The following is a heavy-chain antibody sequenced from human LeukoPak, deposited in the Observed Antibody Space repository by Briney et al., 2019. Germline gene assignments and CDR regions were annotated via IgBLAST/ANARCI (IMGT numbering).Heavy chain of an antibody. D-gene: IGHD3-22*01. CDR2: IYSGGST. CDR3: ARGSSGGA. V-gene: IGHV3-53*01. CDR1: GFTFSSYA. J-gene: IGHJ4*02. Sequence: GSLRLSCAASGFTFSSYAMSWVRQAPGKGLEWVSVIYSGGSTYYADSVKGRFTISRDNSKNTLYLQMNSLRAEDTAVYYCARGSSGGAWGQGTLVTVSS.